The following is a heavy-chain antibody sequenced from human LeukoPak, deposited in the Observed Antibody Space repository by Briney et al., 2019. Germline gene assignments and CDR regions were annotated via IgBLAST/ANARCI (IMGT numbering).Heavy chain of an antibody. CDR3: ARWNSNWFDP. Sequence: SGGSLRLSCAASRFTFSSYGMHWVRQAPGKGLEWVTGISYDGSNKHYSESVKGRLTISRDNSKNTLDLQMNSLTAEDTAVYYCARWNSNWFDPWGQGTLVTVSS. D-gene: IGHD1-7*01. CDR1: RFTFSSYG. V-gene: IGHV3-33*05. J-gene: IGHJ5*02. CDR2: ISYDGSNK.